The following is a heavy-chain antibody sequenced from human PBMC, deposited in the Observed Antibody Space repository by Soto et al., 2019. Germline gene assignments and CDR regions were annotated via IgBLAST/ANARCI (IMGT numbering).Heavy chain of an antibody. CDR2: IYYSGST. D-gene: IGHD5-18*01. Sequence: SETLSVTCAVSGGSISSGGYYWSWIRQHPGKGLEWIGYIYYSGSTYYNPSLKSRVTISVDTSKNQFSLKLSSVTAADTAVYYCAVETRHTHSYFDYWGQGTLVTVSS. CDR1: GGSISSGGYY. V-gene: IGHV4-31*11. J-gene: IGHJ4*02. CDR3: AVETRHTHSYFDY.